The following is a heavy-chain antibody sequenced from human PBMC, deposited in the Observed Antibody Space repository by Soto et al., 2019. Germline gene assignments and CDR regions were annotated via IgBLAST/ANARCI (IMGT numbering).Heavy chain of an antibody. J-gene: IGHJ4*02. V-gene: IGHV1-2*02. CDR2: INPKSGGT. CDR1: GDTFTANY. D-gene: IGHD1-26*01. CDR3: ARALAKGGGSTGFAY. Sequence: QVQLLQSGAEVKKPGASVKVSCKASGDTFTANYIHWVRQAPGQGFEWMGWINPKSGGTKYPQKFQGRVTMTRDTSLSAVYMTLTRLTSEDTAVYYCARALAKGGGSTGFAYWGQGTLVTVSS.